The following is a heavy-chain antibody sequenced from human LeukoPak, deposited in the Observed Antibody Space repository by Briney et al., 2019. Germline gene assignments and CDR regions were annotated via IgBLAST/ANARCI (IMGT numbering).Heavy chain of an antibody. V-gene: IGHV4-34*01. CDR3: ARDHLARSDSLRRRDYYYGMDV. J-gene: IGHJ6*02. Sequence: SETLSLTCAVYGGSFSGYYWSWIRQPPGKGLEWIGEINHSGSTNYNPSLKSRVTISVDTSKNQFSLKLSSVTAADTAVYYCARDHLARSDSLRRRDYYYGMDVWGQGTTVTVSS. CDR1: GGSFSGYY. D-gene: IGHD1-14*01. CDR2: INHSGST.